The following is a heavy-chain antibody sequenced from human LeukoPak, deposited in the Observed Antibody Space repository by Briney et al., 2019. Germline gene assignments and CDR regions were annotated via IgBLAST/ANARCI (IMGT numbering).Heavy chain of an antibody. CDR3: AREGGSGSYIY. CDR1: GYTFTSYG. J-gene: IGHJ4*02. CDR2: INPNSGGT. V-gene: IGHV1-2*06. Sequence: ASVKVSCKASGYTFTSYGINWVRQAPGQGLEWMGRINPNSGGTNYAQKFQGRVTMTRDTSISTAYMELSRLRSDDTAVYYCAREGGSGSYIYWGQGTLVTVSS. D-gene: IGHD3-10*01.